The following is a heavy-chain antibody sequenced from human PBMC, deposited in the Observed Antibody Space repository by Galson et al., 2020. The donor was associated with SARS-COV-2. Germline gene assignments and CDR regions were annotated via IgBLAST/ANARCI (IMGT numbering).Heavy chain of an antibody. V-gene: IGHV3-15*01. Sequence: TGGSLRLSCATSGFTFSNAWMSWVRQAPGKGLEWVGRIKTKSDGWTTEYAAPVKGRFTIPRDDSRDTMYLQMNSLKTEDTAGYYCSQPGYFPPTTFTYYWGQGTLVTVSS. CDR3: SQPGYFPPTTFTYY. CDR1: GFTFSNAW. CDR2: IKTKSDGWTT. D-gene: IGHD1-26*01. J-gene: IGHJ4*02.